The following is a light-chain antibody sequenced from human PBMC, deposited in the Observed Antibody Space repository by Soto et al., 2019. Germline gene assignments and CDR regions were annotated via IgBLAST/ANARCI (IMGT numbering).Light chain of an antibody. Sequence: EIVLTQSPGTLSLSPGERATLSCRASQSVSSSYLAWYQQKPGQAPRLLIYGASSRATGIPDRFSGSGSGTDFTLTIRSLEPEDFAVYYCQQRYNWPPLTFGGGTKVDIK. V-gene: IGKV3D-20*02. CDR2: GAS. CDR1: QSVSSSY. CDR3: QQRYNWPPLT. J-gene: IGKJ4*01.